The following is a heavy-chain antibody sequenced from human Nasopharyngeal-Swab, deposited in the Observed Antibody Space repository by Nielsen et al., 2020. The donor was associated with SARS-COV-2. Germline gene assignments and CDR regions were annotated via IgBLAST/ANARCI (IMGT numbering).Heavy chain of an antibody. CDR1: GYTFTSYY. D-gene: IGHD6-13*01. J-gene: IGHJ6*02. CDR2: INPSGGST. V-gene: IGHV1-46*01. CDR3: AREFIAAAGNTHGMDV. Sequence: ASVKVFCKASGYTFTSYYMHWVRQAPGQGLEWMGIINPSGGSTSYAQKFQGRVTMTRDTSTSTVYMELSSLRSEDTAVYYCAREFIAAAGNTHGMDVWGQGTTVTVSS.